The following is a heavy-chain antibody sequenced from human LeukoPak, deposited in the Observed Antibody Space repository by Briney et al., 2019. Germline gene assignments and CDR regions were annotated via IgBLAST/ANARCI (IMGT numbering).Heavy chain of an antibody. Sequence: GSLRLSCAASGFTFSSYSMNWVRQAPGKGLEWIGEINHSGSTNYNPSLKSRVTISVDTSKNQFSLKLSSVTAADTAVYYCARDSGMFDYWGQGTLVTVSS. J-gene: IGHJ4*02. CDR2: INHSGST. CDR1: GFTFSSYS. CDR3: ARDSGMFDY. D-gene: IGHD1-26*01. V-gene: IGHV4-34*01.